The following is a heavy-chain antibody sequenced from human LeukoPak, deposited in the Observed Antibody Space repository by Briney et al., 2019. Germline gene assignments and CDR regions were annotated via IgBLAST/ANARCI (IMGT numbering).Heavy chain of an antibody. Sequence: ASVKVSCKASGYTFTSYGISWVRQAPGQGLEWMGWISAYNGNTNYAQKLQGRVTMTTDTSTSTAYMELSSLRSEDTAVYYCATDPLWQQLVLWGQGTLVTVSS. V-gene: IGHV1-18*01. CDR3: ATDPLWQQLVL. J-gene: IGHJ4*02. CDR1: GYTFTSYG. D-gene: IGHD6-13*01. CDR2: ISAYNGNT.